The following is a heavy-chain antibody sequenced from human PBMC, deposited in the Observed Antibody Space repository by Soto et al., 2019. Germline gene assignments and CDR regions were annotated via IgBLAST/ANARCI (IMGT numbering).Heavy chain of an antibody. J-gene: IGHJ3*02. Sequence: GGSLRLSCAASGFTFSSYAMHWVRQAPGKGLEWVAVISYDGSNKYYADSVKGRITISRDNSKSTLYLQMSSLRAEDTAVYYCVKDGLSGYFNGGAFDIWGQGTMVTVSS. CDR2: ISYDGSNK. CDR3: VKDGLSGYFNGGAFDI. D-gene: IGHD5-12*01. V-gene: IGHV3-30*14. CDR1: GFTFSSYA.